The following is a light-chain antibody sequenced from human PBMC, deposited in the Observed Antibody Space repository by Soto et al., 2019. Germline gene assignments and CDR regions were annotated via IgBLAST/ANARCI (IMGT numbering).Light chain of an antibody. J-gene: IGLJ3*02. CDR2: AVS. CDR1: NSDVGGYNF. V-gene: IGLV2-11*01. Sequence: AALTQPRSVCGSPGQSVTISCTGTNSDVGGYNFVSWYQQLPGKAPKLMISAVSQRPSGVPDRFSGSKSGNTASLTISGLQADDEADYFCCSYTASDIWVFGGGTKVTVL. CDR3: CSYTASDIWV.